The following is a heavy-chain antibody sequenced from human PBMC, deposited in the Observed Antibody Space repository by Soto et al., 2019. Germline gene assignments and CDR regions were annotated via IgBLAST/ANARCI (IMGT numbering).Heavy chain of an antibody. J-gene: IGHJ6*02. V-gene: IGHV4-59*01. CDR1: GGSISGYY. Sequence: LSLTCTVSGGSISGYYWSWIRQPPGKGLEWIGYISYSGSTNYNPSLKSRVTMSVDTSKNHFSLQLSSVTAADTAVYYCARDLISDYYCYAIDVWGQGTTVTVS. CDR3: ARDLISDYYCYAIDV. CDR2: ISYSGST. D-gene: IGHD2-15*01.